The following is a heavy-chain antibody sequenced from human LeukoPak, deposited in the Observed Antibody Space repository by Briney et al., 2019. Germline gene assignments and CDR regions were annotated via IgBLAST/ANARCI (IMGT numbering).Heavy chain of an antibody. CDR1: GFTFTNAW. CDR2: IKQDGSEK. J-gene: IGHJ6*03. D-gene: IGHD2-2*01. CDR3: ARDLLDIVVVPAARYYYYYYMDV. Sequence: PGGSLRLSCAASGFTFTNAWMSWVRQAPGKGLEWVANIKQDGSEKYYVDSVKGRFTISRDNAKNSLYLQMNSLRAEDTAVYYCARDLLDIVVVPAARYYYYYYMDVWGKGTTVTISS. V-gene: IGHV3-7*01.